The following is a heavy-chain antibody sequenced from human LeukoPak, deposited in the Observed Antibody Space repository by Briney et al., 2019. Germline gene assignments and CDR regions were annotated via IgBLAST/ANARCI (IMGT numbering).Heavy chain of an antibody. Sequence: SETLSLTCTVSGGSISSSSYYWGWIRQPPGKGLEWIGSIYYSGSTYYNPSLKGRVTISVDTSKNQFSLKLSSVTAADTAVYYCARPSYSSSWYVPYYFDYWGQGTLVTVSS. CDR1: GGSISSSSYY. D-gene: IGHD6-13*01. CDR2: IYYSGST. V-gene: IGHV4-39*01. CDR3: ARPSYSSSWYVPYYFDY. J-gene: IGHJ4*02.